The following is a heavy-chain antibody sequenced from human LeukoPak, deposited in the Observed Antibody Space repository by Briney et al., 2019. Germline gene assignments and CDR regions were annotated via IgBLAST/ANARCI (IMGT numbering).Heavy chain of an antibody. CDR3: AKAPSYDFWSGFYYFDS. J-gene: IGHJ4*02. CDR1: GFTVSSNY. V-gene: IGHV3-53*05. CDR2: IYTGGST. Sequence: GGSLRLSCAASGFTVSSNYMRWVRQAPGKGLEWVSVIYTGGSTYYADSVKGRFTIARDNAKNSLYLQMNNLRVEDMALYYCAKAPSYDFWSGFYYFDSWGQGTLVTVSS. D-gene: IGHD3-3*01.